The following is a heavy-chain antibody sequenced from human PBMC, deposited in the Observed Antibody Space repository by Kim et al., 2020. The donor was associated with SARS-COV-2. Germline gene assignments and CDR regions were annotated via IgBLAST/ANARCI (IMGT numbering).Heavy chain of an antibody. Sequence: ASVKVSCKASGYTFTSYAMHWVRQAPGQRLEWMGWINAGNGNTKYSQKFQGRVTITRDTSASTAYMELSSLRSEDTAVYYCARQRITMVRRRYGMDVWGQGTTVTVSS. V-gene: IGHV1-3*01. J-gene: IGHJ6*02. D-gene: IGHD3-10*01. CDR3: ARQRITMVRRRYGMDV. CDR2: INAGNGNT. CDR1: GYTFTSYA.